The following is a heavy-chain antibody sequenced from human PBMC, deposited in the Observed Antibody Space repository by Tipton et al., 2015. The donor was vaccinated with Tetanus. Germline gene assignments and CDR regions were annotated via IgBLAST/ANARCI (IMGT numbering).Heavy chain of an antibody. CDR3: AKDFEYSSSYDYYYYGMDV. CDR1: GFTFSSYG. J-gene: IGHJ6*02. D-gene: IGHD6-6*01. Sequence: SLRLSCAASGFTFSSYGMHWVRQAPGKGLEWVAVISYDGSNKYYADSVKGRFTISRDNSKNTLYLQMNSLRAEDTAVYYCAKDFEYSSSYDYYYYGMDVWGQGTTVTVSS. CDR2: ISYDGSNK. V-gene: IGHV3-30*18.